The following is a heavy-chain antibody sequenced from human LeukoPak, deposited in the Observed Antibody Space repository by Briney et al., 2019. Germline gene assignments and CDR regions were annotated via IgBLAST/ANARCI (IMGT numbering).Heavy chain of an antibody. Sequence: EASVKVSCKASGYTFTGYYMHWVRQAPGQGLEWMGWINPNSGGTNYAQKFQGRVTMTRDTSISTAYMELSRLRSDDTAVYYCARELRGEWLPTDGMDVWGQGTTVTVSS. V-gene: IGHV1-2*02. J-gene: IGHJ6*02. CDR3: ARELRGEWLPTDGMDV. CDR1: GYTFTGYY. D-gene: IGHD3-16*01. CDR2: INPNSGGT.